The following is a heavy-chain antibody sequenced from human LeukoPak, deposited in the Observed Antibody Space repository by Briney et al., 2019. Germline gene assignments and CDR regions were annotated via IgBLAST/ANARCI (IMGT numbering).Heavy chain of an antibody. J-gene: IGHJ4*02. V-gene: IGHV3-21*01. Sequence: PGGSLRLSCAASGFTFSSYSMNWVRQAPGKGLEWVSAISSSSSYIYYADSVKGRFTISRDNAQNSLYLQMNSLRAEDTAVYYCAKRRFDSSGYHFDDWGQGTLVTVSS. CDR3: AKRRFDSSGYHFDD. CDR1: GFTFSSYS. D-gene: IGHD3-22*01. CDR2: ISSSSSYI.